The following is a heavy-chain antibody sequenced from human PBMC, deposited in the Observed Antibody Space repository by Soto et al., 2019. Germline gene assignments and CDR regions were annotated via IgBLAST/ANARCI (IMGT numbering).Heavy chain of an antibody. Sequence: GGSLRLSCAASGFPFSTYWLSCVRQAPGKGLEWVANIKQDGSEKYYVDSVKGRFTISRDNAKNSLYPQMNSLRAEDTAVFFFEREECIRYKHQGMEVLGKGTSDTGSS. V-gene: IGHV3-7*01. CDR1: GFPFSTYW. D-gene: IGHD1-20*01. J-gene: IGHJ6*04. CDR2: IKQDGSEK. CDR3: EREECIRYKHQGMEV.